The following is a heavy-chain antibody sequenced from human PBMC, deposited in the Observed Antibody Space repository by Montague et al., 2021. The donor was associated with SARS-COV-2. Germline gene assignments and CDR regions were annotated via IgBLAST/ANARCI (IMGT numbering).Heavy chain of an antibody. V-gene: IGHV4-34*01. CDR3: ARGAPGY. CDR2: IIHSGRT. Sequence: SETLSLTCAVYGGSFSGYWWTSIRQFPGKGLEWIGGIIHSGRTNYNHSLKSRVTISVDTSKNQFSLDVSSVTAADTAVYYCARGAPGYWGQGTLVTVSS. CDR1: GGSFSGYW. J-gene: IGHJ4*02.